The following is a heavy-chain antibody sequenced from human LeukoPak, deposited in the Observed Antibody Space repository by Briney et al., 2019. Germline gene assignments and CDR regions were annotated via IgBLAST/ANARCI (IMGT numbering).Heavy chain of an antibody. Sequence: GGSLRLSCAASGFTFSPYTMHWFRQPPGKGLGWISNINTGSTTIYYADSVKGRFTVSRDNAKNSLYLHMNSLRAEDTAVYYCARDSSVCEFDVWGQGTMVTVSS. D-gene: IGHD6-6*01. J-gene: IGHJ3*01. CDR3: ARDSSVCEFDV. CDR2: INTGSTTI. V-gene: IGHV3-48*01. CDR1: GFTFSPYT.